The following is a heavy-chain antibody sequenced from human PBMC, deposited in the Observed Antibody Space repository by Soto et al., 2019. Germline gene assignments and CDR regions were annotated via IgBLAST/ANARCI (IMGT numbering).Heavy chain of an antibody. CDR1: GYTFTSYY. V-gene: IGHV1-46*03. J-gene: IGHJ6*02. D-gene: IGHD3-22*01. Sequence: ASVKVSCKASGYTFTSYYMHWVRQAPGQGLEWMGIINPSDGSTRYAQKFQGRVTMTRDTSTSTVYMELSSLRSEDTAVYYCAREGIDSSGYYYFSDYYFGMDVWGQGTTVTVSS. CDR2: INPSDGST. CDR3: AREGIDSSGYYYFSDYYFGMDV.